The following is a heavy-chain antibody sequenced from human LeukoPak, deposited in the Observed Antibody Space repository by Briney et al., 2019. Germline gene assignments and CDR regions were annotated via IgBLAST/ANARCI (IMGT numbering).Heavy chain of an antibody. V-gene: IGHV3-30*02. CDR3: AKVKYYYDSSGFDY. Sequence: EGSLRLSCAASGFTFSSYGMHWVRQAPGKGLDWAAFIRYDGSNKYYADSVKGRFTISRDNSKNTLYLQMNSLRAEDTAVYYCAKVKYYYDSSGFDYWGQGTLVTVSS. J-gene: IGHJ4*02. CDR1: GFTFSSYG. D-gene: IGHD3-22*01. CDR2: IRYDGSNK.